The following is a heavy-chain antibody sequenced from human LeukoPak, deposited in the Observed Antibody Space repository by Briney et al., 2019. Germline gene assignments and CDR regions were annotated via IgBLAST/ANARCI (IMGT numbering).Heavy chain of an antibody. CDR2: ISSSSSYI. V-gene: IGHV3-21*01. Sequence: GGSLRLSCAASGFTFSSYSMNWVRQAPGKGLEWVSSISSSSSYIYYADSVKGRFTISRDNAKNSLYLQMNSLRAEDTAVYYCAKEIAAAAGTDYWGQGTLVTVSS. J-gene: IGHJ4*02. CDR1: GFTFSSYS. CDR3: AKEIAAAAGTDY. D-gene: IGHD6-13*01.